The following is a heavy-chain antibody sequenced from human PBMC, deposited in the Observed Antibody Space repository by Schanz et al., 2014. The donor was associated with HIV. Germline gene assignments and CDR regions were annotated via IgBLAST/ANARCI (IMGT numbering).Heavy chain of an antibody. CDR3: AKDPGILPRTYFDS. J-gene: IGHJ4*02. Sequence: EVQLLESGGGLEQPGGSLRLSCVFSGFTVSNNHLSWVRQAPGKGLEWVSIIYSAGTTYYTDSVKGRFTISRDNSKNTLYLQMNSLGAEDTAVYYCAKDPGILPRTYFDSWGQGTPVTVSS. CDR1: GFTVSNNH. V-gene: IGHV3-53*01. D-gene: IGHD2-2*02. CDR2: IYSAGTT.